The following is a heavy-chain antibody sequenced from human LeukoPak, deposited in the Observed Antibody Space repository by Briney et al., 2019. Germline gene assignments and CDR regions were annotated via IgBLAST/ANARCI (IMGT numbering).Heavy chain of an antibody. J-gene: IGHJ5*02. V-gene: IGHV4-59*01. Sequence: PSETLSLTCTVSGGSINSYYWSWIRQPPGKGLEWIGYIYYSGSTNYNPSLKSRVTISVDTSKNQFSLKLSSVTAADTAVYYCARDNSVRDEAWWFNPWGQGTLVTVSS. D-gene: IGHD5-24*01. CDR2: IYYSGST. CDR3: ARDNSVRDEAWWFNP. CDR1: GGSINSYY.